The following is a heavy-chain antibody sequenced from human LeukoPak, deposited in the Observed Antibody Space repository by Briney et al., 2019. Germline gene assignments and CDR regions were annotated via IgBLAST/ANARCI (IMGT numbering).Heavy chain of an antibody. CDR2: IWYDGTNT. CDR3: ERDFCSGGSCYPDAFDI. Sequence: PGGSLRLSCAASGFTFSSYGMHWVRQAPGKGLEWVAVIWYDGTNTYYADSVKGRFTISRDNSKNTLYLQMNSLRAEDTAVYYCERDFCSGGSCYPDAFDIWGQGTMVTVSS. D-gene: IGHD2-15*01. V-gene: IGHV3-33*01. CDR1: GFTFSSYG. J-gene: IGHJ3*02.